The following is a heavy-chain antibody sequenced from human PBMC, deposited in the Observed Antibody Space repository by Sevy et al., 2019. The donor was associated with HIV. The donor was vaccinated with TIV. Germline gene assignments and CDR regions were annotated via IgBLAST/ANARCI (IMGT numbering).Heavy chain of an antibody. Sequence: GSLRLSCTASGFTFGDYAVGWFRQAPGKGLEWVSFIRRRAFGGTIEYAASVKGRFTISKDDSQSTAYLQMNSLKTVDTAVYYCTRAEQYEYDSTSYYDYFDYWGQGTLVTVSS. CDR3: TRAEQYEYDSTSYYDYFDY. J-gene: IGHJ4*02. CDR2: IRRRAFGGTI. D-gene: IGHD3-22*01. CDR1: GFTFGDYA. V-gene: IGHV3-49*03.